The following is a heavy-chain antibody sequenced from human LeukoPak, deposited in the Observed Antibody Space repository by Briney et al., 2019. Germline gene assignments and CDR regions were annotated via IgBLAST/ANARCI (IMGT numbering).Heavy chain of an antibody. Sequence: GGSLRLSCAVSGFTVSSNYMSWVRQAPGKGLEWVSVIYSGGATYYADSVKGRFTISRDKSKNTLYLQMNSLRVEDTALFYCTKDPLYDSSGYYYDGTFDIWGQGTMVTVSS. CDR2: IYSGGAT. CDR1: GFTVSSNY. CDR3: TKDPLYDSSGYYYDGTFDI. D-gene: IGHD3-22*01. V-gene: IGHV3-66*01. J-gene: IGHJ3*02.